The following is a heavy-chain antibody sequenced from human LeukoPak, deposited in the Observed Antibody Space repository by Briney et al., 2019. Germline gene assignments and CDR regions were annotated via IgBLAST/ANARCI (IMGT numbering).Heavy chain of an antibody. Sequence: GRSLRLSCAASGFTFSSYWMHWVRQAPGKGLVWVSRINSDGSTTTYADSVKGRFTISRDNAKNTLYLQMNGLRAEDTAVYYCTRGGVDHWGQGTLVTVSS. V-gene: IGHV3-74*01. CDR3: TRGGVDH. J-gene: IGHJ4*02. D-gene: IGHD3-16*01. CDR1: GFTFSSYW. CDR2: INSDGSTT.